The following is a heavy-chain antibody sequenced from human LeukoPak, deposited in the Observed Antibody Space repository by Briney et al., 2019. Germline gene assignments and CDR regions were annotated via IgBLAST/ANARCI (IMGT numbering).Heavy chain of an antibody. CDR2: IRYDGSNK. V-gene: IGHV3-30*02. CDR1: GFTFSSYG. J-gene: IGHJ3*02. D-gene: IGHD3-16*01. CDR3: ARAITFHVDAFGI. Sequence: GGSLRLSCAASGFTFSSYGMHWVRQAPGKGLEWVAFIRYDGSNKYYADSVKGRFTISRDNSKNTLYLQMNSLRAEDTAVYYCARAITFHVDAFGIWGQGTMVTVSS.